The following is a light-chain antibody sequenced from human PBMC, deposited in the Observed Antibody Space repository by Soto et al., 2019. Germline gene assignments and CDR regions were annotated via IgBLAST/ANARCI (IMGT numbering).Light chain of an antibody. CDR2: GAS. V-gene: IGKV1-33*01. CDR3: QQYDGLPQFT. J-gene: IGKJ3*01. CDR1: QDINNY. Sequence: DIQMTQSPSSLSASVGDRVTITCQASQDINNYLNWYQQKPGKAPRLLIYGASTLETGVPSRFSGSGSGTDFTFTISSLQPEDIATYYCQQYDGLPQFTFGPGTKVDVK.